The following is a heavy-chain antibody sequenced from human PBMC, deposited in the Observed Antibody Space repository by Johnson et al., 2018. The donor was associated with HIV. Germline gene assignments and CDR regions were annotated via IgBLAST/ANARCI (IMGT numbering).Heavy chain of an antibody. CDR2: ISYDGTYE. Sequence: QVQLVESGGGVVQPGTSLRLSCAASGFTFSTYGMHWVRQAPGKGLEWVAVISYDGTYEFYADSVKGRFTISRDNSKSTLYLQMNSLRAEDTALYYCAKDVNWGLGGAFDIWGQGTMVTVSS. V-gene: IGHV3-30*18. D-gene: IGHD7-27*01. CDR3: AKDVNWGLGGAFDI. J-gene: IGHJ3*02. CDR1: GFTFSTYG.